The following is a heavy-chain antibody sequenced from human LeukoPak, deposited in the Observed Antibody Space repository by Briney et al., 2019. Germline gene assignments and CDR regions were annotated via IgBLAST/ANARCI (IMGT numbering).Heavy chain of an antibody. CDR2: INPNSGGT. D-gene: IGHD3-22*01. V-gene: IGHV1-2*02. J-gene: IGHJ6*03. CDR1: GYTFTGYY. Sequence: GASVKVSCKASGYTFTGYYMHWVRQAPGQGLEWMGWINPNSGGTNYAQKFQGRVTMTRDTSISTAYMELSRLRSDDTAVYYCATGRRYYDSSGYRYYYMDVWGKGTTVTVSS. CDR3: ATGRRYYDSSGYRYYYMDV.